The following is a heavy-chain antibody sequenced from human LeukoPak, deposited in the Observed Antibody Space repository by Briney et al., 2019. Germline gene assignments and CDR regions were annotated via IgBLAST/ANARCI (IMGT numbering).Heavy chain of an antibody. CDR2: IYYSGST. CDR3: ASSLWGYSST. Sequence: SETLSLTCTVSGGSISSYYWSWIRQPPGKGLERIGYIYYSGSTNYNPSLKSRVTISVDTSKNQFSLKLSSVTAADTAVYYCASSLWGYSSTWGQGTLVTVSS. D-gene: IGHD6-19*01. V-gene: IGHV4-59*01. CDR1: GGSISSYY. J-gene: IGHJ5*02.